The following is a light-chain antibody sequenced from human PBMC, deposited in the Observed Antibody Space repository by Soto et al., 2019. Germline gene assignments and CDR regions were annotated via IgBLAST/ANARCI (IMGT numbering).Light chain of an antibody. Sequence: QSALTQPASVSGSPGQSITSSCTGTSSDIGGYNYVSWYQQHPGKAPKLVIYEVSNRPSGVSIRFSASKSGNTASLTISGLQAEDEADYYCGSYTSSSTWVFGGGTKLTVL. V-gene: IGLV2-14*01. CDR2: EVS. CDR3: GSYTSSSTWV. J-gene: IGLJ3*02. CDR1: SSDIGGYNY.